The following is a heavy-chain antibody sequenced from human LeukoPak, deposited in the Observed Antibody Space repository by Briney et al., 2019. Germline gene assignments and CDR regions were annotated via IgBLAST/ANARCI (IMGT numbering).Heavy chain of an antibody. Sequence: SETLSLTCTVSGGSISSYYWSWIRQPPGKGLEWIGYIYYSGSTYYNPSLKSRVTISVDTSKNQFSLKLSSVTAADTAVYYCAQNTPTNRYYSYMDVWGKGTTVTVSS. CDR3: AQNTPTNRYYSYMDV. J-gene: IGHJ6*03. V-gene: IGHV4-59*04. CDR1: GGSISSYY. CDR2: IYYSGST. D-gene: IGHD2-8*01.